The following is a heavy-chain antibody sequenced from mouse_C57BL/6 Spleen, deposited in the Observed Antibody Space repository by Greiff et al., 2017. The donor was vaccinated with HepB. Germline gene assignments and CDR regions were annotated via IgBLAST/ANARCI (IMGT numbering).Heavy chain of an antibody. Sequence: EVQVVESGGGLVKPGGSLKLSCAASGFTFSSYAMSWVRQTPEKRLEWVATISDGGSYTYYPDNVKGRFTISRDNAKNNLYLQMSHLKSEDTAMYYCARNYGSSHYYAMDYWGQGTSVTVSS. J-gene: IGHJ4*01. CDR2: ISDGGSYT. V-gene: IGHV5-4*01. CDR1: GFTFSSYA. D-gene: IGHD1-1*01. CDR3: ARNYGSSHYYAMDY.